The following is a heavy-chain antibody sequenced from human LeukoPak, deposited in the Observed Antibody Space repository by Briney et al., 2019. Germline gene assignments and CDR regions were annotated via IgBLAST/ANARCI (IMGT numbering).Heavy chain of an antibody. Sequence: SETLSLTCAVYGGSFSGDYWSWIRQPPGKGLEWSGEINHSGSTNYNPSLKSRVTISVDTSKNQFSLKLSSVNAADRAVYYCARGTHVLLWFGELSIHPGVFDYWGQGTLVTVSS. D-gene: IGHD3-10*01. CDR3: ARGTHVLLWFGELSIHPGVFDY. J-gene: IGHJ4*02. V-gene: IGHV4-34*01. CDR2: INHSGST. CDR1: GGSFSGDY.